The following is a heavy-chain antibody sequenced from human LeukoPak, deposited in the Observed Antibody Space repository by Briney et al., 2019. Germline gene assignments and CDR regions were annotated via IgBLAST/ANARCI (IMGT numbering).Heavy chain of an antibody. J-gene: IGHJ5*02. CDR2: INHSGST. Sequence: PSQTLSLTCAVYAGSFSGYYWSWIRQPPGKGLDWIGEINHSGSTNYNPSLKSRVTISVDTSNNQFSLKLSSVTAADTAVYYCARDPSPWFGESSDRWFDPWGQGTLVTVSS. CDR3: ARDPSPWFGESSDRWFDP. CDR1: AGSFSGYY. V-gene: IGHV4-34*01. D-gene: IGHD3-10*01.